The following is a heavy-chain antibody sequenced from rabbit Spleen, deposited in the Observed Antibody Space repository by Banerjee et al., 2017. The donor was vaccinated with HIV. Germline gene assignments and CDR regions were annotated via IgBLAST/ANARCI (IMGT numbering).Heavy chain of an antibody. Sequence: QEQLVESGGGLVQPEGSLTLTCKASGFSFSDGDVMCWVRQAPGKGLEWIACINADTGKSVYASWATGRFTVSKASSTTMTLQMTSLTAADTATYFCARAIGGNLGNDGGMDLWGPGTLVTVS. CDR2: INADTGKS. J-gene: IGHJ6*01. CDR3: ARAIGGNLGNDGGMDL. CDR1: GFSFSDGDV. V-gene: IGHV1S45*01. D-gene: IGHD5-1*01.